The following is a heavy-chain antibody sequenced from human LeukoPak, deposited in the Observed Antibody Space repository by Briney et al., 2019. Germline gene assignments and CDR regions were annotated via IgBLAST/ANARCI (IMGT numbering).Heavy chain of an antibody. CDR2: IYSGGST. D-gene: IGHD2-2*01. J-gene: IGHJ4*02. V-gene: IGHV3-53*01. Sequence: GGSLRLSCAASGFTVSSNYMSWVRQAPGKGLEWVSVIYSGGSTYYADSVKGRFTISRDNSKNTLYLQMNSLRAEDTAVYYCARTGGIVVVPAAKGNDYWGQGTLVIVSS. CDR3: ARTGGIVVVPAAKGNDY. CDR1: GFTVSSNY.